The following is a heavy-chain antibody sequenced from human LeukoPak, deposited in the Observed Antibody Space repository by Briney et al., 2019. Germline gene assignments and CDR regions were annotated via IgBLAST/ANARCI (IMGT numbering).Heavy chain of an antibody. J-gene: IGHJ6*03. CDR1: GYTFTSYN. Sequence: GASVKVSCKASGYTFTSYNMHWVRQAPGQGLEWMGIINSSGGSTSYVQKFQGRVTMTRDTSISTAYMELSRLRSDDTAVYYCARGRGYYYYYYMDVWGKGTTVTVSS. V-gene: IGHV1-46*01. CDR3: ARGRGYYYYYYMDV. CDR2: INSSGGST.